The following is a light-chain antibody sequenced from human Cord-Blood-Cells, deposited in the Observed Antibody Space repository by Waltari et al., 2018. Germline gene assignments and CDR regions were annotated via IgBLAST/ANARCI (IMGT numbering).Light chain of an antibody. CDR2: EVS. J-gene: IGLJ2*01. CDR3: SSYTSSSTQ. CDR1: SSDVGGYHY. V-gene: IGLV2-14*01. Sequence: QSALTQPASVSGSPGQSITISRTRTSSDVGGYHYFSWYQQHPGKAPKLIIYEVSNRPSGVSNRFSGSKSGNTAALTISGLQAEDEADYYCSSYTSSSTQFGGGTKLTVL.